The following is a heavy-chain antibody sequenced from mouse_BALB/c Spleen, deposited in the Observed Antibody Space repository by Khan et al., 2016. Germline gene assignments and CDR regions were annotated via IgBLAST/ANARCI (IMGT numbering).Heavy chain of an antibody. CDR1: GHSITSGH. Sequence: EVQLQEPGPSLAKPSQTLSLTCSVTGHSITSGHLNWFRKFLGNNFVSMGYTSHSADSYYNPTLKSRISITRATTKNQYYLQLSTVTTEDTATYYCATWDYYGSVFAYWGQGTLVTVSA. CDR3: ATWDYYGSVFAY. D-gene: IGHD1-2*01. J-gene: IGHJ3*01. V-gene: IGHV3-8*02. CDR2: TSHSADS.